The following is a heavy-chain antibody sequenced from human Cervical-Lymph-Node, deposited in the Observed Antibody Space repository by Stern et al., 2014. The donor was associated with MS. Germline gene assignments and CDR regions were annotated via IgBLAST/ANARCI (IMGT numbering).Heavy chain of an antibody. V-gene: IGHV4-4*07. D-gene: IGHD3-10*01. CDR2: IHTSGST. CDR3: ARDAGGASGYGMDV. CDR1: GGSMSTYY. J-gene: IGHJ6*02. Sequence: QMQLQESGPGLVKPSETLSLNCSVSGGSMSTYYWNWIRQPAGKGLEWIGRIHTSGSTDYNPSLKRRVTMSVDTSENQFSLILHSVTAADTAVYYCARDAGGASGYGMDVWGQGTTVTVSS.